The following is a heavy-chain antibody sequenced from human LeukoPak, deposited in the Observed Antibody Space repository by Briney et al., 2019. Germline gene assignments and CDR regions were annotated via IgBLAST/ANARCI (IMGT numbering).Heavy chain of an antibody. J-gene: IGHJ4*02. CDR2: IYHSGST. V-gene: IGHV4-4*02. D-gene: IGHD2-15*01. CDR3: ARVGVVVAATGFDY. CDR1: GGSISSSNW. Sequence: SETLSLTCAVSGGSISSSNWWSWVRQPPGKGLEWIGEIYHSGSTNYNPSLKSRVTISVDKSKNQFSLKLSSVTAADTAVYYCARVGVVVAATGFDYWGQGTLVTVSS.